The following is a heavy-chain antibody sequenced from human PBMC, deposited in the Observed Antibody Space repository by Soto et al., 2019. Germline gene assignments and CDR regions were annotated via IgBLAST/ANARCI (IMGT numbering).Heavy chain of an antibody. Sequence: GASVKVSCKASGGTFSSYAISWVRQAPGQGLEWMGGIIPIFGTANYAQKFQGRVTITADESTSTAYMELSSLRSEDTAVYYCARSGSDYYYGMDVWGQGTTVTVSS. V-gene: IGHV1-69*13. CDR2: IIPIFGTA. D-gene: IGHD7-27*01. CDR1: GGTFSSYA. J-gene: IGHJ6*02. CDR3: ARSGSDYYYGMDV.